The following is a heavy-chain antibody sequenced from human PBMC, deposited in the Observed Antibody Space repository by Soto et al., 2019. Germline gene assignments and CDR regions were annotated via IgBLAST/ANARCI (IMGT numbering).Heavy chain of an antibody. CDR1: GFTVSSNY. V-gene: IGHV3-66*01. Sequence: GGSLRLSCAASGFTVSSNYMSCVLQAPGKGLEWVLVIYSDCSRYHGDSVQGRFNIARDNSKNTLYLQTNSLRVEDTAVYYCARDRVTMVQGIISKYFFDYCGQGSLVTVYS. J-gene: IGHJ4*02. D-gene: IGHD3-10*01. CDR2: IYSDCSR. CDR3: ARDRVTMVQGIISKYFFDY.